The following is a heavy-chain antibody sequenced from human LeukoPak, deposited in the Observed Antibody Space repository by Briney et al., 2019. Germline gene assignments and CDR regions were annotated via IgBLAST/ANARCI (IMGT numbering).Heavy chain of an antibody. D-gene: IGHD1-26*01. CDR3: ASEQTTSGGRRLDS. CDR1: GGSISSSSYY. CDR2: IYSSGIT. V-gene: IGHV4-61*02. Sequence: SETLSLTCTVSGGSISSSSYYWGWIRQPAGKGLEWIGRIYSSGITNCSPSLKSRVTMSVDTSKNQFSLNLTSVTAADTAVYFCASEQTTSGGRRLDSWGQGTLVIVSS. J-gene: IGHJ4*02.